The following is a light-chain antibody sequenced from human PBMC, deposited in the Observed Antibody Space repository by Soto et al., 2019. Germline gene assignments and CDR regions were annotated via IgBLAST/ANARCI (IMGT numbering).Light chain of an antibody. CDR2: DAS. J-gene: IGKJ2*01. CDR1: QSISSW. Sequence: DIQMTQSPSTLSASVGDRVTITCRASQSISSWLAWYQQKPGKAPKLLIYDASSLESGVPSRFSGSGSGTEFTLTISSLQPDDFATYYCQQYNSYSPLGQGTKLEIK. CDR3: QQYNSYSP. V-gene: IGKV1-5*01.